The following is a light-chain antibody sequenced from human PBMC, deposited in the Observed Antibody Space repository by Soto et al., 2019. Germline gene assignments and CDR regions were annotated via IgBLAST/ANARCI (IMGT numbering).Light chain of an antibody. CDR2: EVS. CDR3: SSYSSNSTLV. V-gene: IGLV2-14*01. J-gene: IGLJ1*01. CDR1: SSDVGGYNY. Sequence: QSALTQPASVSGSPGQSITIACTGISSDVGGYNYVSWFQQHPGKAPKLMIYEVSNRPSGVSNRFSASKSGNTASLTISGLQAEDEATYYCSSYSSNSTLVFGTGTKLTVL.